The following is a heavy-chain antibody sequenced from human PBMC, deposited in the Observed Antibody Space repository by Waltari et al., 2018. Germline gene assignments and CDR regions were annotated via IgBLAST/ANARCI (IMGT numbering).Heavy chain of an antibody. CDR3: AREWLLSPDYYYGMDV. D-gene: IGHD5-12*01. V-gene: IGHV1-3*01. CDR1: GYTFTSYA. Sequence: QVQLVQSGAEVKKPGASVKVSCKSSGYTFTSYAMHWVRQAPGQRLEWMGWINAGNGNTKYSQKFQGRVTITRDTSASTAYMELSSLRSEDTAVYYCAREWLLSPDYYYGMDVWGQGTTVTVSS. CDR2: INAGNGNT. J-gene: IGHJ6*02.